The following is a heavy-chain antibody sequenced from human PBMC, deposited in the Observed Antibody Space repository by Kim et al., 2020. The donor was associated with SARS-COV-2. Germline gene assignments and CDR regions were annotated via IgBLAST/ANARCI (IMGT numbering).Heavy chain of an antibody. CDR3: ARGSSAVPMHY. J-gene: IGHJ4*02. V-gene: IGHV4-34*01. CDR1: GGSFSGYY. D-gene: IGHD6-6*01. Sequence: SETLSLTCAVHGGSFSGYYWNWIRQSPEKGLEWIGDIILGGTTNYNPSLKSRVTISIDTSKSQSSLNLTSVTAADTAVYYCARGSSAVPMHYWGQGTLVTLSS. CDR2: IILGGTT.